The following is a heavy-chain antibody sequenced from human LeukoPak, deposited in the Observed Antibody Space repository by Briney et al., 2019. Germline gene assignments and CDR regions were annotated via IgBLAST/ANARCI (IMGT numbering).Heavy chain of an antibody. D-gene: IGHD2-21*01. CDR1: SYSISSDYY. Sequence: PSETLSLTCAVSSYSISSDYYWGWIRQPPGKGLEWIGTIFHSGSTYYNPSLVSRVSMSVDTSKNQFSLKLYSVTAADTAVCSCARHSQWGLVPWTFDIWGRGTMVTVSS. CDR2: IFHSGST. J-gene: IGHJ3*02. CDR3: ARHSQWGLVPWTFDI. V-gene: IGHV4-38-2*01.